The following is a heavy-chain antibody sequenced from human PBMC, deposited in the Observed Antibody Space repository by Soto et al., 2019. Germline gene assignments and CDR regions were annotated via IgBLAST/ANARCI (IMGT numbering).Heavy chain of an antibody. CDR2: ISGSGGTT. J-gene: IGHJ4*02. CDR3: AKCFVETWSNSGWPWSFHY. Sequence: EVQLLESGGGLVQPGRSLRLSCAASGFTFSNYAMSWVRQAPGQGLDWVSAISGSGGTTYYADSVKGRFTISRDNSKNTLFLQKNSLRAEDAAVYYCAKCFVETWSNSGWPWSFHYWGQGTRVTVSS. CDR1: GFTFSNYA. D-gene: IGHD6-25*01. V-gene: IGHV3-23*01.